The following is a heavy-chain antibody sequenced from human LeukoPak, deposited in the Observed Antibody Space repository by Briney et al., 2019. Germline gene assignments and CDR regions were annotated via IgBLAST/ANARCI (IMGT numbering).Heavy chain of an antibody. D-gene: IGHD5-12*01. V-gene: IGHV3-21*01. CDR2: ISSSSSYI. CDR1: GFTFSSYS. CDR3: ARAWGEYSGYDYGYYYYGMDV. J-gene: IGHJ6*02. Sequence: GGYLRLSCAASGFTFSSYSMNWVRQAPGKGLEWVSSISSSSSYIYYADSVKGRFTISRDNANNSLYLQMNSLRAEDTAVYYCARAWGEYSGYDYGYYYYGMDVWGQGTTVTVSS.